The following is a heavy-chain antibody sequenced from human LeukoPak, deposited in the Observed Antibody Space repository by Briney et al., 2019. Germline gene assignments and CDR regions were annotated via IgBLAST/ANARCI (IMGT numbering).Heavy chain of an antibody. CDR3: ARDKWSGEAFDI. CDR2: ICYSGST. Sequence: SETLSLTCTVSGGSISSYYWSWIRQPPGKGLEWIGYICYSGSTNYNPSLKSRVTISVDTSKNQFSLKLSSVTAADTAVYYCARDKWSGEAFDIWGQGTMVTVSS. J-gene: IGHJ3*02. D-gene: IGHD3-3*01. V-gene: IGHV4-59*01. CDR1: GGSISSYY.